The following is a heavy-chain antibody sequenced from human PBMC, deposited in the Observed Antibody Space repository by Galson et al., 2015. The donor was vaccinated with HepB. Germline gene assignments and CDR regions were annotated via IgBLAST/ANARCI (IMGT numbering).Heavy chain of an antibody. Sequence: SLRLSCAASRFTFSSYGMHWVRQAPGKGLEWVAFIRYDGSNKYYADSVKGRFTISRDNSKNTLYLQMNSLRAEDTAVYYCAKLGGDYEEPTAAPVDYWGQGTLVTVSS. D-gene: IGHD4-17*01. CDR1: RFTFSSYG. CDR3: AKLGGDYEEPTAAPVDY. J-gene: IGHJ4*02. CDR2: IRYDGSNK. V-gene: IGHV3-30*02.